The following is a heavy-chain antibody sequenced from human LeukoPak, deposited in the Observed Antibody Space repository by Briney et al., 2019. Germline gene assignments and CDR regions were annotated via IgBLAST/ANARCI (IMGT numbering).Heavy chain of an antibody. CDR2: ISYDGSYK. CDR1: EFTFSTYG. V-gene: IGHV3-30*18. CDR3: AKDQSGYNYGWFDP. D-gene: IGHD5-18*01. J-gene: IGHJ5*02. Sequence: GGSLRLSCAASEFTFSTYGMHWVRQAPGKGLEWVAVISYDGSYKFYADSVKGRFTVSRDNSKNTLYLQMNSLRAEDTALYYCAKDQSGYNYGWFDPWGQGTLVTVSS.